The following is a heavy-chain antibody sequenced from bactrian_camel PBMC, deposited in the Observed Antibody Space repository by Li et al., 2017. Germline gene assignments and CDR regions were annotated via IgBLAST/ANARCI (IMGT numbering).Heavy chain of an antibody. V-gene: IGHV3S55*01. D-gene: IGHD2*01. CDR2: IYGVSST. CDR1: GLRYSMSMYC. J-gene: IGHJ6*01. Sequence: HVQLVESGGGSVQAGESLGLSCAASGLRYSMSMYCMGWFRQAPGKEREGIATIYGVSSTYADSVKGRFTISTDNAKNTLYLQLNSLKPEDTAMYYCAARGPYCYTKLSVADFTYWGQGTQVTVS. CDR3: AARGPYCYTKLSVADFTY.